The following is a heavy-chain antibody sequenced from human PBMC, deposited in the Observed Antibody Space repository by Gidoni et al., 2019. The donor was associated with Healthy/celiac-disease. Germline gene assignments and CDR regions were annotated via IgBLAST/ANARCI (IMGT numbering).Heavy chain of an antibody. CDR2: RWYDGSNK. V-gene: IGHV3-33*01. CDR1: GFTFSSYG. J-gene: IGHJ4*02. Sequence: VQLVESGGGVVQPGRSLRLSCAASGFTFSSYGMHWVRQAQGKGLEWVEVRWYDGSNKDYADSVKGRFSISRDNSKNTLYLQMNSLRAEDTAVYYCARASSSLPDYWGQGTLVTVSS. D-gene: IGHD6-6*01. CDR3: ARASSSLPDY.